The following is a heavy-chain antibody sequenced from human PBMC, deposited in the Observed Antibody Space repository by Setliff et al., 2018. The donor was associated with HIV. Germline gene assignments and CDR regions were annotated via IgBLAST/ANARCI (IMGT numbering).Heavy chain of an antibody. CDR1: GFTFSSYS. D-gene: IGHD6-13*01. Sequence: GGSLRLSCAASGFTFSSYSMNWVRQAPGKGLEWVSCISSSTRYIYYADSVKGRFTISRDNAENSLYLQMSSLRADDTAVYYCAREMAATAHPDDPYFQHWGQGTLVTVSS. V-gene: IGHV3-21*01. CDR2: ISSSTRYI. J-gene: IGHJ1*01. CDR3: AREMAATAHPDDPYFQH.